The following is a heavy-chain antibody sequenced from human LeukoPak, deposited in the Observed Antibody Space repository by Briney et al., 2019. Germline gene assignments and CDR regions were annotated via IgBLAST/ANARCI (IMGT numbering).Heavy chain of an antibody. J-gene: IGHJ3*02. CDR2: ISSSSSTI. Sequence: GGSLTLSCAASGFTFSSYSMNWVRQAPGKGLEWVSYISSSSSTIYYADSVKGRFTISRDNAKNSLYLQMNSLRAEDTAVYYCARDGRSHAFDIWGQGTMVTVSS. CDR1: GFTFSSYS. V-gene: IGHV3-48*01. CDR3: ARDGRSHAFDI.